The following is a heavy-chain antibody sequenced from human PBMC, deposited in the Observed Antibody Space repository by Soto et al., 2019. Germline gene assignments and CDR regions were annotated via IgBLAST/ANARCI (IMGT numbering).Heavy chain of an antibody. V-gene: IGHV4-39*07. D-gene: IGHD3-22*01. CDR1: GGSINSRSYY. J-gene: IGHJ4*02. Sequence: SETMSLTCTVSGGSINSRSYYWGWIRQPPGKGLEWIGTIYYSGSTYYNPSLQSRVTMSVDRSRNQFSLKLNSVTAADTAVYYCARVRREYDNSGPVDYWGQGTLVTVSS. CDR2: IYYSGST. CDR3: ARVRREYDNSGPVDY.